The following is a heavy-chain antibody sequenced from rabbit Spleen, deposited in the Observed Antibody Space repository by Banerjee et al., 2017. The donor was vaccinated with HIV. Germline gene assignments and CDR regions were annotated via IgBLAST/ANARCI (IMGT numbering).Heavy chain of an antibody. CDR2: IAGSSSGFT. J-gene: IGHJ3*01. CDR3: ARADTGWYLISRLDL. Sequence: QSLEESGGDLVKPGASLTLTCTASRFSFSSSDYICWVRQAPGKGLEWISCIAGSSSGFTYSATWATGRFTISKTSSTTVTLQMTSLTAADTATYFCARADTGWYLISRLDLWGPGTLVTVS. V-gene: IGHV1S40*01. CDR1: RFSFSSSDY. D-gene: IGHD7-1*01.